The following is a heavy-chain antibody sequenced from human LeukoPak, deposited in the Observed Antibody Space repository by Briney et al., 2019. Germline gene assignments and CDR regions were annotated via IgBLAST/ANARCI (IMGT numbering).Heavy chain of an antibody. V-gene: IGHV1-8*02. Sequence: GASVKVSCKASGYTFTGYYMHWVRQAPGQGLEWMGWINPNSGNTGYAQKFQGRVTMTRNTSISTAYMELSSLRSEDTAVYYCARNQRYSSSWYRGTFDPWGQGTLVTISS. D-gene: IGHD6-13*01. CDR3: ARNQRYSSSWYRGTFDP. CDR2: INPNSGNT. CDR1: GYTFTGYY. J-gene: IGHJ5*02.